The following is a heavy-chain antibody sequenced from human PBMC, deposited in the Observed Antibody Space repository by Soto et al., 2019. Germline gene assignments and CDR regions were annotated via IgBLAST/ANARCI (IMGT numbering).Heavy chain of an antibody. Sequence: SQTLSLTCAISGGSVSSNSAAWNWIRQSPSRGLEWLGRTYYRSKWYNDYAVSVKSRITINPDTSKNQFSLQLNSVTPEDTAVYYCARLKILERRYYYYYGMDVWGQGTTVTVSS. V-gene: IGHV6-1*01. CDR2: TYYRSKWYN. CDR1: GGSVSSNSAA. CDR3: ARLKILERRYYYYYGMDV. J-gene: IGHJ6*02. D-gene: IGHD1-1*01.